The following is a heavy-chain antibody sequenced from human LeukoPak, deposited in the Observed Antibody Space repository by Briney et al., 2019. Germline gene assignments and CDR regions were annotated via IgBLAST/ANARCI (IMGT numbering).Heavy chain of an antibody. V-gene: IGHV4-39*01. D-gene: IGHD3-22*01. CDR2: IYYSGST. CDR3: ARRRYYDSTGYFD. CDR1: GGFISSSSYY. J-gene: IGHJ1*01. Sequence: SETLSLTCTISGGFISSSSYYWGWIRQPPGKGLEWIGDIYYSGSTYYSPSLKSRVSISVDTSKSQFSLILSSVTAADTVLYYCARRRYYDSTGYFDWGQGTQVTVS.